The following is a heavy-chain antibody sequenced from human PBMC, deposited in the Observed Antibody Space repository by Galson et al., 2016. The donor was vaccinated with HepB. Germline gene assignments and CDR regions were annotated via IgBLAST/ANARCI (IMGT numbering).Heavy chain of an antibody. D-gene: IGHD3-10*01. J-gene: IGHJ4*02. V-gene: IGHV1-18*01. Sequence: SVKVSCKASGYSFTSHSISWVRQAPGQGLEWMGYITTSSGDTYYAPNLQGRVTMTTDTSTRTPYKEVRTLSSDDTAVYYCASDRDNYVSGSDYWGQGTPVTVSS. CDR3: ASDRDNYVSGSDY. CDR1: GYSFTSHS. CDR2: ITTSSGDT.